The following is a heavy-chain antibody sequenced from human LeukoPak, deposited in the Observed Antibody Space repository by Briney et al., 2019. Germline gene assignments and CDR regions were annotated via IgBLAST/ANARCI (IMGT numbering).Heavy chain of an antibody. Sequence: GGSLRLSCAASGFTFSSYAMSWVRQAPGKGLEWVSSISGSDGSTNYADSVKGRFTISRDNSKNTLYLQMNSLRAEDTAVYYCAKGRSGSYSPTWDYWGQGTLVTVSS. J-gene: IGHJ4*02. D-gene: IGHD1-26*01. CDR3: AKGRSGSYSPTWDY. V-gene: IGHV3-23*01. CDR1: GFTFSSYA. CDR2: ISGSDGST.